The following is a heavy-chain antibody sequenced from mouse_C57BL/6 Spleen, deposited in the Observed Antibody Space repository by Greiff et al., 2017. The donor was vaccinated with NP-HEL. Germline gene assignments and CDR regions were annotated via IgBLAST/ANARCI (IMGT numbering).Heavy chain of an antibody. Sequence: EVKLVESGPELVKPGASVKIPCKASGYTFTDYNMDWVKQSHGKSLEWIGDINPNNGGTIYNQKFKGKATLTVDKSSSTAYMELRSLTSEDTAVYYCARLYYDYDGVFYAMDYWGQGTSVTVSS. CDR2: INPNNGGT. V-gene: IGHV1-18*01. J-gene: IGHJ4*01. CDR1: GYTFTDYN. CDR3: ARLYYDYDGVFYAMDY. D-gene: IGHD2-4*01.